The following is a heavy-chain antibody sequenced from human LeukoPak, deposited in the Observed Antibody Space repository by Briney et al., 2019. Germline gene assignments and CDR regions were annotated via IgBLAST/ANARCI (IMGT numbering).Heavy chain of an antibody. J-gene: IGHJ4*02. CDR3: ARDYTGGWNDY. CDR2: IKEDGSEV. D-gene: IGHD7-27*01. CDR1: GFTYRRCR. V-gene: IGHV3-7*01. Sequence: GGSLSLPCAAAGFTYRRCRMPGARQATGEGLECVAKIKEDGSEVQYVDPVKARFTIPRENQKDSLYPNINRLRAEDPPVFQCARDYTGGWNDYWGQGIRVTVSS.